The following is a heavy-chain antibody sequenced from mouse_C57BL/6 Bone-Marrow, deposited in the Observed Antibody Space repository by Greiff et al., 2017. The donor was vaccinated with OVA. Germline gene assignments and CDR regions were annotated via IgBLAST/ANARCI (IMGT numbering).Heavy chain of an antibody. V-gene: IGHV1-64*01. Sequence: QVQLQQPGAELVKPGASVKLSCKASGYTFTSYWMHWVKQRPGQGLEWIGMIHPNSGSTNYNEKFKSKATLTVDKSSSTAYMQLSSLTSEDSAVYYCARFFITTVVMDDWGQGTSVTVSS. CDR3: ARFFITTVVMDD. D-gene: IGHD1-1*01. CDR2: IHPNSGST. J-gene: IGHJ4*01. CDR1: GYTFTSYW.